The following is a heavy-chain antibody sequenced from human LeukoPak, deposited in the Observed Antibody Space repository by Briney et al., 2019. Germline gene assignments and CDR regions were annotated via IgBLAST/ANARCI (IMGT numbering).Heavy chain of an antibody. CDR1: GGSFSGYY. CDR3: AREGYYYGSGSPPKDWFDP. CDR2: INHSGST. D-gene: IGHD3-10*01. Sequence: PSETLSLTCSVYGGSFSGYYWSWIRQPPGKGLEWIGEINHSGSTNYNPSLKSRVTISVDTSKNQFSLKLSSVTAADTAVYYCAREGYYYGSGSPPKDWFDPWGQGTLVTVSS. J-gene: IGHJ5*02. V-gene: IGHV4-34*01.